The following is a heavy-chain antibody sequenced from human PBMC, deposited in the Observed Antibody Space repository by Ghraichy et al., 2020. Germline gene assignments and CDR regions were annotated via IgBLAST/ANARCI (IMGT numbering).Heavy chain of an antibody. D-gene: IGHD3-3*01. CDR2: ISSSGSTI. J-gene: IGHJ4*02. Sequence: LSLTCAASGFTFSSYEMNWVRQAPGKGLEWVSYISSSGSTIYYADSMKGRFTISRDNAKNSLYLQMNSLRAEDTAVYYCATHDFWSGYSGVDYWGQGTLVTVSS. V-gene: IGHV3-48*03. CDR3: ATHDFWSGYSGVDY. CDR1: GFTFSSYE.